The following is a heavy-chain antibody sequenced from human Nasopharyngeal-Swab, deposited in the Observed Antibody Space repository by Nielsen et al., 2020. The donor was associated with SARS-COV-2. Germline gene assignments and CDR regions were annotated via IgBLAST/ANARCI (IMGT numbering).Heavy chain of an antibody. Sequence: WVRQAPGQGLEWMGWISAYNGSTNYAQKLQGRVTMTTDTSTGTAYMGLRSLRSDDTAVYYCARAGDRFGELLFFDYWGQGNLVTVSS. D-gene: IGHD3-10*01. J-gene: IGHJ4*02. CDR3: ARAGDRFGELLFFDY. V-gene: IGHV1-18*01. CDR2: ISAYNGST.